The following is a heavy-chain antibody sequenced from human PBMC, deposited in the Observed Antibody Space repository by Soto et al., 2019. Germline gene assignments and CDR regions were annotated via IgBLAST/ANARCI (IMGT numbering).Heavy chain of an antibody. D-gene: IGHD3-10*01. Sequence: PSETLSLTCAVYGGSFSSYYWSWIRQPPGKGLEWIGEINHSGSTNYNPSLKSRVTISVDTSKNQFSLKLSSVTAADTAVYYCARGVVRYYYYYYGMDVWGQGTTVTVSS. CDR1: GGSFSSYY. V-gene: IGHV4-34*01. J-gene: IGHJ6*02. CDR3: ARGVVRYYYYYYGMDV. CDR2: INHSGST.